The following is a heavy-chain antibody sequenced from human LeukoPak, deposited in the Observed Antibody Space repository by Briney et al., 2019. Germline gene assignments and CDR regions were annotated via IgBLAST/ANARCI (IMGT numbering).Heavy chain of an antibody. CDR2: IYYSGST. D-gene: IGHD3-10*01. J-gene: IGHJ4*02. Sequence: SETLSLTCTVSGGSISSYYWSWIRQPPGKGLEWIGYIYYSGSTNYNPSLKSRVTISVDTSKNQFSLKLSSMTAADTAVYYCARDPSGWFGESLGVFFDYWGQGTLVTVSS. V-gene: IGHV4-59*01. CDR3: ARDPSGWFGESLGVFFDY. CDR1: GGSISSYY.